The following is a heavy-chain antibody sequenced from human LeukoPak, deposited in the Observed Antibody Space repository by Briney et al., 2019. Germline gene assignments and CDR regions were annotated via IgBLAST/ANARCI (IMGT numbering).Heavy chain of an antibody. J-gene: IGHJ4*02. V-gene: IGHV4-61*08. Sequence: PSETLSLTCTVSGGSISSGGYYWSWIRQHPGKGLEWIGYIYSSGSTNYNPSLKSRVTISLDTSDNQFSLKLSSVTAADTAVYYCARQKGIAVAGTWVFDYWGQGTLATVSS. CDR3: ARQKGIAVAGTWVFDY. CDR1: GGSISSGGYY. CDR2: IYSSGST. D-gene: IGHD6-19*01.